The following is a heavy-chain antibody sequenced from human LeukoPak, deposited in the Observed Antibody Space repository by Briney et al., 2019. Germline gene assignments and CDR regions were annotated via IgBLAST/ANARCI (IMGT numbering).Heavy chain of an antibody. CDR1: GGTFSSYT. Sequence: ASVKVSCKASGGTFSSYTISWVRQAPGQGLEWMGRIIPILGIANYAQRFQGRATITADKSTSTAYMELSSLRSEDTAVYYCARGSLNDSSGYYLNWFDPWGQGTLVTVSS. CDR3: ARGSLNDSSGYYLNWFDP. J-gene: IGHJ5*02. CDR2: IIPILGIA. D-gene: IGHD3-22*01. V-gene: IGHV1-69*02.